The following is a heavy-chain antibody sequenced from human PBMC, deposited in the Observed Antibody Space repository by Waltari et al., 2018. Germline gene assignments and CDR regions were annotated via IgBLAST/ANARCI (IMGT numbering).Heavy chain of an antibody. CDR1: GYTFTSYA. CDR3: ARETYSSGWYHY. CDR2: INAGNGNT. J-gene: IGHJ4*02. V-gene: IGHV1-3*01. Sequence: QVQLVQSGAEVKKPVASVKVSCKASGYTFTSYAMHWVRQAPGQRLEWMGWINAGNGNTKYSQKFQGRVTITRDTSASTAYMELSSLRSEDTAVYYCARETYSSGWYHYWGQGTLVTVSS. D-gene: IGHD6-19*01.